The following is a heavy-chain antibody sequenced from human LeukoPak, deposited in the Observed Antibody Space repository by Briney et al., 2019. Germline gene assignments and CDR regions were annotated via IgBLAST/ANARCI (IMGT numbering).Heavy chain of an antibody. D-gene: IGHD6-13*01. CDR2: IYYSGST. CDR1: GGSISSGGYY. J-gene: IGHJ6*02. Sequence: SETLSLTCTVSGGSISSGGYYWSWIRQHPGKGQEWIGYIYYSGSTYYNPSLKSRVTISVDTSKNQFSLKLSSVTAADTAVYYCARDLGQQLVPNYYYYGMDVWGQGTTVTVSS. CDR3: ARDLGQQLVPNYYYYGMDV. V-gene: IGHV4-31*03.